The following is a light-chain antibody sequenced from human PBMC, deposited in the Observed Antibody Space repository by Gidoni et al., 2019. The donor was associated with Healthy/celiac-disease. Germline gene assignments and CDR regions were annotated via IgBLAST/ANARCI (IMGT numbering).Light chain of an antibody. V-gene: IGLV2-14*01. CDR3: SSYTSSSTWV. J-gene: IGLJ3*02. CDR2: EVS. Sequence: QSALTQPASVSGSPGQSITISCTGTSSDVGGYNYVSWYQQHPVKAPKLMIYEVSNRPAGVPDRFSGSKSGNTASLTISGLQAEDEADYYCSSYTSSSTWVFGGGTKLTVL. CDR1: SSDVGGYNY.